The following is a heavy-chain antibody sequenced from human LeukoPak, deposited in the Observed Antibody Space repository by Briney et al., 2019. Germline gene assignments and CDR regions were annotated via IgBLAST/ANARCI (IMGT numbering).Heavy chain of an antibody. CDR2: INPNSGGT. J-gene: IGHJ4*02. CDR1: GYTFTGYY. V-gene: IGHV1-2*02. CDR3: ATDYGGNGGTFDY. Sequence: ASVKVSCKASGYTFTGYYMHWVRQAPGQGLEWMGWINPNSGGTNYAQRFQGRVTMTRDTSISTAYMELSRLRSDDTAVYYCATDYGGNGGTFDYWGQGTLVTVSS. D-gene: IGHD4-23*01.